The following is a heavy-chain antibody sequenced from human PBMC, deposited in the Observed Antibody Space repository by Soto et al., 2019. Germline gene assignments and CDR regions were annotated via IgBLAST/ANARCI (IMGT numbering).Heavy chain of an antibody. CDR1: GYAYISYG. Sequence: ASVKVSCKASGYAYISYGISWVRQARGQGLEWMGWISGYNGNTNYAQKLQGRVTMTTDASTSTAYMELRSLTSDDTAVYYCAREGYCSGGSCYSPKYYYYYAMDVWGQGTTVTVSS. CDR2: ISGYNGNT. V-gene: IGHV1-18*01. CDR3: AREGYCSGGSCYSPKYYYYYAMDV. D-gene: IGHD2-15*01. J-gene: IGHJ6*02.